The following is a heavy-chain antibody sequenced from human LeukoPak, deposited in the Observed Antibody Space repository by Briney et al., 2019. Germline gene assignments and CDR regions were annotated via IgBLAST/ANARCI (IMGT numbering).Heavy chain of an antibody. CDR1: GFTVSSNY. Sequence: EGSLRLSCAASGFTVSSNYMSWVRQAPGKGLEWVSVIYSGGSTYYADSVKGRFTISRDNSKNTLYLQMNSLRAEDTAVYYCARGAYDSSGDSDYWGQGTLVTVSS. V-gene: IGHV3-53*01. CDR3: ARGAYDSSGDSDY. J-gene: IGHJ4*02. D-gene: IGHD3-22*01. CDR2: IYSGGST.